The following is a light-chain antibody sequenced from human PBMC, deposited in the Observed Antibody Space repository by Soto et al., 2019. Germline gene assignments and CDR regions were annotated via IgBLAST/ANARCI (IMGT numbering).Light chain of an antibody. CDR2: DAS. Sequence: IVLTQSPGTLSLSPGERATLSCRASQSVSNSYLAWYQQKPGQAPRLLIYDASSRATGISDRFSGSGSGTDFTLTISRLEPEDFAVYYCQQYNSWPITFGQGKRL. J-gene: IGKJ5*01. V-gene: IGKV3-20*01. CDR3: QQYNSWPIT. CDR1: QSVSNSY.